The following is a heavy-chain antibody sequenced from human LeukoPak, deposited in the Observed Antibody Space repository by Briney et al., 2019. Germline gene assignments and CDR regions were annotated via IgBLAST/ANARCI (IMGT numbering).Heavy chain of an antibody. V-gene: IGHV4-34*01. J-gene: IGHJ4*02. CDR1: GGSFSGYY. Sequence: PSETLSLTCAVYGGSFSGYYWSWIRQPPGKGLEWIGEINHSGSTNYNPSLKSRVTISVDTSKNQFSLKLSSVTAADTAVYYCAREGRSGWPRYDYWGQGTLVTVSS. D-gene: IGHD6-19*01. CDR2: INHSGST. CDR3: AREGRSGWPRYDY.